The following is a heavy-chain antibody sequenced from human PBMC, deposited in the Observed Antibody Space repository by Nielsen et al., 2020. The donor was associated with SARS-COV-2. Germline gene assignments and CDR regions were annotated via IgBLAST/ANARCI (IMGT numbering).Heavy chain of an antibody. CDR3: AKDKYQLLNYGMDV. V-gene: IGHV3-23*01. CDR2: ISGSGGST. D-gene: IGHD2-2*01. Sequence: GESLKISCAASGFTFSSYAMGWVRQAPGKGLEWVSAISGSGGSTYYADSVKGRFTISRDNSKNTLYLQMNSLRAEDTAVYYCAKDKYQLLNYGMDVWGQGTTVTVSS. J-gene: IGHJ6*02. CDR1: GFTFSSYA.